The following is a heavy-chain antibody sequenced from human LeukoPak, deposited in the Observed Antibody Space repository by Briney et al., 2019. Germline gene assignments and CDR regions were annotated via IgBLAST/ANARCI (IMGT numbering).Heavy chain of an antibody. D-gene: IGHD3-22*01. CDR2: IYPRDSDT. Sequence: GESLKISCKGSGYSFTNYWIGWVRQMPGKGLEWLGIIYPRDSDTRYSPSFQGQVTISADESISTAYLQWSSLKASDTAMYYCARLGMYYYDSSNPDAFDIWGQGTMVTVSS. V-gene: IGHV5-51*01. CDR1: GYSFTNYW. J-gene: IGHJ3*02. CDR3: ARLGMYYYDSSNPDAFDI.